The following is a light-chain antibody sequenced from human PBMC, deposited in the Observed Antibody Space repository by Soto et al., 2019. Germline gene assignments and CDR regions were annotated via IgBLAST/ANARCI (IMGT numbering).Light chain of an antibody. CDR1: SSDVGGYNY. V-gene: IGLV2-8*01. Sequence: QSALTQPPSASGSPGQSVTISCTGTSSDVGGYNYVSWYQLHPGKAPKLMIYEVTKRPSGVPDRFSGSKSGNTASLTVSGLQAEDEADYYCTSYAGYNNYVVFGGGIQLTVL. CDR2: EVT. CDR3: TSYAGYNNYVV. J-gene: IGLJ2*01.